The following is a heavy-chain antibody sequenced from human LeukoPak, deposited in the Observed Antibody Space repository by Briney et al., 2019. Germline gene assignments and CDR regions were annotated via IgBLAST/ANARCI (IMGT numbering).Heavy chain of an antibody. J-gene: IGHJ5*02. CDR1: GYTFTSYG. D-gene: IGHD2-2*03. CDR2: ISAYNGNT. V-gene: IGHV1-18*01. CDR3: ARDWVDIVVVPALLDP. Sequence: GASVKVSCKASGYTFTSYGISWVRQAPGQGLEWMGWISAYNGNTNYAQKLQGRVTMTTDTSTSTAYMELRSLRSDDTAVYYCARDWVDIVVVPALLDPWGQGTLVTVSS.